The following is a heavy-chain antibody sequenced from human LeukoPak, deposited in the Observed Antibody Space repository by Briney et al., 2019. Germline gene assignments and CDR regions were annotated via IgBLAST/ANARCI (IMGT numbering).Heavy chain of an antibody. CDR1: GFTFSSYA. J-gene: IGHJ4*02. D-gene: IGHD5-24*01. Sequence: GGSLRLSCAASGFTFSSYAMSWVRQAPGRGLEWVSTVHDRNYYADSVKGRFTISRDDSRSTLYLQMDNLRAEDTAVYYCAKDQTGDGYNSIWGQGTLVTVSS. CDR2: VHDRN. V-gene: IGHV3-23*01. CDR3: AKDQTGDGYNSI.